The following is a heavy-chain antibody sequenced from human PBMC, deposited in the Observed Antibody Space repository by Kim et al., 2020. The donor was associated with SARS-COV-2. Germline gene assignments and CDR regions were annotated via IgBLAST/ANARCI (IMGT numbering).Heavy chain of an antibody. CDR1: GGTFSSYA. CDR2: IIPIFGTA. Sequence: SVKVSCKASGGTFSSYAISWVRQAPGQGLEWMGGIIPIFGTANYAQKFQGRVTITADESTSTAYMELSSLRSEDTAVYYCARGPYGSGLNYYYYYGMDVWGQGTTVTVSS. CDR3: ARGPYGSGLNYYYYYGMDV. J-gene: IGHJ6*02. V-gene: IGHV1-69*13. D-gene: IGHD3-10*01.